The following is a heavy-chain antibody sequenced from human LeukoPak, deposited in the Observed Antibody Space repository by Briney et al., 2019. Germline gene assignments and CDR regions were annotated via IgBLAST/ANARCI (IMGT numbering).Heavy chain of an antibody. CDR2: IYSGGAI. V-gene: IGHV3-53*01. CDR3: ARRPGH. CDR1: GFAVGSNY. Sequence: PGGSLRLSCVASGFAVGSNYMSWVRQAPGKGLEWVSLIYSGGAIRYADSVKGRFTISRNSYKNTLLLQMNDLTVADTARYYCARRPGHRGQRILVTVSS. D-gene: IGHD1-14*01. J-gene: IGHJ4*02.